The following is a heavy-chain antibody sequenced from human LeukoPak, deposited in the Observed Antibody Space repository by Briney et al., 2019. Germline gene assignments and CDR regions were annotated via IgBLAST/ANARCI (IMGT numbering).Heavy chain of an antibody. J-gene: IGHJ2*01. D-gene: IGHD3-10*01. V-gene: IGHV3-15*01. CDR1: GFTFSNAW. CDR2: IKSKTDGGTT. Sequence: GGSLRLSCAASGFTFSNAWMSWVRQAPGKGLEWVGRIKSKTDGGTTDYAAPVKGRFTISRDDSKNTLYLQMNSLKPEDTAVYYCTTDRMVRGVSHGLWGRGTLVTVSS. CDR3: TTDRMVRGVSHGL.